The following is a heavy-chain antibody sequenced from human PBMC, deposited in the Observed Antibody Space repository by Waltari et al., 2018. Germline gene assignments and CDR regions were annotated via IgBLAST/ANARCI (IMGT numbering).Heavy chain of an antibody. Sequence: QVQLQESGPGLVKPSETLSLTCAVSGYSISSGYYWGWIRQPPGKGLEWIGSIYHSGSTYYNPSLKSRVTISVDTSKNQFSLKLSSVTAADTAVYYYARAVEPPRFELFDIWGQGTMVTVSS. CDR3: ARAVEPPRFELFDI. J-gene: IGHJ3*02. CDR1: GYSISSGYY. V-gene: IGHV4-38-2*01. CDR2: IYHSGST. D-gene: IGHD1-1*01.